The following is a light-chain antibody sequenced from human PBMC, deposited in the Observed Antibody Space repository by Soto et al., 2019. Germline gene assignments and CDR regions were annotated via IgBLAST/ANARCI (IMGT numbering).Light chain of an antibody. J-gene: IGLJ1*01. CDR1: SSDVGGYKY. Sequence: QSALTQPRSVSGSPGQAVTISCTGTSSDVGGYKYVSWYQQHPGKAPKVVIYDVSKRPSGVPDRFSGSKSGNTASLTISVPHAEEEADYYCCSHAGSYTYVFGTGTKVTVL. CDR2: DVS. CDR3: CSHAGSYTYV. V-gene: IGLV2-11*01.